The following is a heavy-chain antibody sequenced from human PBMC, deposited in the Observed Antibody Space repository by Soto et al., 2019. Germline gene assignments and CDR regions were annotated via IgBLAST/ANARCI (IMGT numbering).Heavy chain of an antibody. J-gene: IGHJ4*02. Sequence: EASVKVSCKASGGTFSSYAISWVRQAPGQGLEWMGGIIPIFGTANYAQKFQGRVTITADESTSTAYMELSSLRSEDTAVYYCARVSYYDSSGHGGVDYWGQGTLVTVSS. D-gene: IGHD3-22*01. CDR2: IIPIFGTA. CDR1: GGTFSSYA. V-gene: IGHV1-69*13. CDR3: ARVSYYDSSGHGGVDY.